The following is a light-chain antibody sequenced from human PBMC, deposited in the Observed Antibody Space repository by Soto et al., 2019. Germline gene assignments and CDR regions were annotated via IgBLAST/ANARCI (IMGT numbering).Light chain of an antibody. Sequence: EIVLTQSPGTLSLSPGERATLSCRASQSISSDLAWYQQKPGQAPRLLIYGASTRATDIPARISGSGSGTDFTLTISSLQSEDFAVYYCQQYNKWPPQYTFGQGTKLEIK. CDR1: QSISSD. CDR3: QQYNKWPPQYT. CDR2: GAS. J-gene: IGKJ2*01. V-gene: IGKV3-15*01.